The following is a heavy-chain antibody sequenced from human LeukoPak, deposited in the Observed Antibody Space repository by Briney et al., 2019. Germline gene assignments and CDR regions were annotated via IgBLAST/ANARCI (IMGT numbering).Heavy chain of an antibody. CDR1: GFTFGDYA. J-gene: IGHJ6*03. CDR2: IRSKAYGGTT. D-gene: IGHD2-2*03. CDR3: TRDDFSLDLDIVVVPAASPLPDYYMDV. Sequence: PGGSLRLPCTASGFTFGDYAMSWFRQAPGKGLEWVGFIRSKAYGGTTEYAASVKGRFTISRDGSKSIAYLQMNSLKTEDTAVYYCTRDDFSLDLDIVVVPAASPLPDYYMDVWGKGTTVTVSS. V-gene: IGHV3-49*01.